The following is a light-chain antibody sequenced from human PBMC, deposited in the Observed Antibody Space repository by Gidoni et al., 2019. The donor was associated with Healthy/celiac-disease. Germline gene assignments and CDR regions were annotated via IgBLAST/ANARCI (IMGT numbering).Light chain of an antibody. J-gene: IGLJ3*02. CDR1: CSNIGNTY. V-gene: IGLV1-51*02. CDR3: GTWDSSLSSWV. Sequence: QSVLTQPPSVSAAPGQKVTISCSGSCSNIGNTYVSWYQQLPGTAHKLPIYENHKRPSVIPDRFSGSKSGTSATLGITGLQTGDEADYYCGTWDSSLSSWVFGGGTKLTVL. CDR2: ENH.